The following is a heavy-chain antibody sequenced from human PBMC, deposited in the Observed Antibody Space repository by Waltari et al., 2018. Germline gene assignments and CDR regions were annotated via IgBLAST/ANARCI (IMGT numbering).Heavy chain of an antibody. V-gene: IGHV1-69*05. Sequence: QVQLVQSGAEVKKPGSSVKVSCKASGGTFSSYAISWVRQAPGQGLEWMGGIIPILGPANYAQKFQGRVTITTDESTSTAYMELSSLRSEYTAVYYCANTRRAAAKDWFDPWGQGTLVTVSS. CDR3: ANTRRAAAKDWFDP. CDR1: GGTFSSYA. J-gene: IGHJ5*02. CDR2: IIPILGPA. D-gene: IGHD6-13*01.